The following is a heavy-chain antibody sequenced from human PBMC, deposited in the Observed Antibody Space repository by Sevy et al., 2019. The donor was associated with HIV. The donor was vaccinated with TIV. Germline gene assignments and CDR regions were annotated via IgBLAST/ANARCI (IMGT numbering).Heavy chain of an antibody. V-gene: IGHV3-30*18. J-gene: IGHJ4*02. CDR1: GFTFSSYG. Sequence: GGSLRLSCAASGFTFSSYGMHWVRQAPGKGLEWVAVISYDGSNKYYADSVKGRFTVSRDNSKNTQYLQMNSLRAEDTAVYYCAKERYTAMFEFDYWGQGTLVTFSS. D-gene: IGHD5-18*01. CDR2: ISYDGSNK. CDR3: AKERYTAMFEFDY.